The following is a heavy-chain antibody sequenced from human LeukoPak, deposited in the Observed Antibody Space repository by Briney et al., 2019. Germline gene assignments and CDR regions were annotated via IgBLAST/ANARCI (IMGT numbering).Heavy chain of an antibody. CDR1: VFTFTNYA. CDR3: ASAEDHGDYDA. J-gene: IGHJ5*02. CDR2: INSNGGST. V-gene: IGHV3-64*01. D-gene: IGHD4-17*01. Sequence: GGSLRLSRAAYVFTFTNYAMHWVRQAPGKGLEYVSAINSNGGSTYYANSVKGRFTISRDNSKNTLYLQRGSLRAEDMAVYYSASAEDHGDYDAWGQGTLVTVSS.